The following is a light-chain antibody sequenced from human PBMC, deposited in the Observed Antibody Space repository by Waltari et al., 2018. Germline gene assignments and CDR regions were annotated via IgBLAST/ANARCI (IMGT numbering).Light chain of an antibody. V-gene: IGLV4-69*01. Sequence: QVVLTQSPSASASLGASVKLTCTLSSGHSSYAIAWHQQQPEKGPRYLMKVNSDGSHNKGDGIPERFSSSSSGAEPYLTGTGLQSEYEADYYCQTWGTGPRVFGGGTKLTVL. CDR3: QTWGTGPRV. J-gene: IGLJ2*01. CDR2: VNSDGSH. CDR1: SGHSSYA.